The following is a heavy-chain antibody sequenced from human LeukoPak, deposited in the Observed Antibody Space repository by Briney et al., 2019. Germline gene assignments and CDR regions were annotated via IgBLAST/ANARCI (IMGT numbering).Heavy chain of an antibody. CDR1: GFTFSNSA. CDR2: TLFDGSNK. J-gene: IGHJ6*02. V-gene: IGHV3-30-3*01. Sequence: GGSLRLSCAASGFTFSNSAMHWVRQAPGKGLEWVAFTLFDGSNKYYADSVKGRFTISRDNAKNSLYLQMNSLRAEDTAVYYCARWLRGIADEDGVDVWGQGTTVTVSS. D-gene: IGHD6-13*01. CDR3: ARWLRGIADEDGVDV.